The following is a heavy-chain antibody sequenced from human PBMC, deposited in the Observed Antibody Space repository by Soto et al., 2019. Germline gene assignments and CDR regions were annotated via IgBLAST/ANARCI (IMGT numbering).Heavy chain of an antibody. CDR3: ARVWEGYCSSTSCPYYYYYGMDV. Sequence: QVQLVESGGGVVQPGRSLRLSCAASGFTFSSYAMHWVRQAPGKGLEWVAVISYDGSNKYYADSVKGRFTISRDNSKNTLYLQMNSLRAEDTAVYYCARVWEGYCSSTSCPYYYYYGMDVWGQGTTVTVSS. D-gene: IGHD2-2*01. CDR1: GFTFSSYA. V-gene: IGHV3-30-3*01. CDR2: ISYDGSNK. J-gene: IGHJ6*02.